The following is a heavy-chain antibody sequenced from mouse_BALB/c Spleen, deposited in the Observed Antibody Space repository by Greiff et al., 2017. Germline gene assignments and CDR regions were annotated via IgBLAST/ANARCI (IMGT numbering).Heavy chain of an antibody. V-gene: IGHV5-17*02. CDR2: ISSGSSTI. CDR3: AGYGNYAMDY. D-gene: IGHD2-10*02. CDR1: GFTFSSFG. Sequence: EVKLMESGGGLVQPGGSRKLSCAASGFTFSSFGMHWVRQAPEKGLEWVAYISSGSSTIYYADTVKGRFTISRDNPKNTLFLQMTSLRSEDTAMYYCAGYGNYAMDYWGQGTSVTVSS. J-gene: IGHJ4*01.